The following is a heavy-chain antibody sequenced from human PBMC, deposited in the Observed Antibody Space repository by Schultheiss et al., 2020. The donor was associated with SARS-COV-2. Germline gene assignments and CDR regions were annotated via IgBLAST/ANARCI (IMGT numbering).Heavy chain of an antibody. CDR1: GYTFTNYA. CDR2: ISTYNGNT. Sequence: ASVKISCKASGYTFTNYAISWVRQAPGQGLEWVGWISTYNGNTEYAQKFQGRVTLATDTSTSTAYMELRSLRSEDTAVYYCATTDDGYGTYYYYGMDVWGQGTTVTVSS. J-gene: IGHJ6*02. D-gene: IGHD4/OR15-4a*01. V-gene: IGHV1-18*01. CDR3: ATTDDGYGTYYYYGMDV.